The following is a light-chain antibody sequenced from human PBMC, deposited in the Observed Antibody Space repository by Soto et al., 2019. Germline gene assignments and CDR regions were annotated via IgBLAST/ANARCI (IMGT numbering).Light chain of an antibody. V-gene: IGKV3-20*01. J-gene: IGKJ4*01. CDR2: GAS. CDR3: QQYDSSPLT. Sequence: EIVLTQSPGTLSLSPGERATLSCRASQRVSSNFLAWYQQKPGQAPRLHIYGASSRATGIPDRFSGSGSGTDFTLTISRLEPEDVAVYYCQQYDSSPLTFGGGTKVEIK. CDR1: QRVSSNF.